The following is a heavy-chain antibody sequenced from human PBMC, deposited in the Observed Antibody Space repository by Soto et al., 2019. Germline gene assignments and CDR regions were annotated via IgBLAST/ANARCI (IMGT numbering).Heavy chain of an antibody. CDR3: ARDYCSGGSCSRGDYYHGMDV. J-gene: IGHJ6*02. V-gene: IGHV3-7*03. D-gene: IGHD2-15*01. CDR1: GFTFSSYW. CDR2: IKQDGSEK. Sequence: GGSLRLSCAASGFTFSSYWMSWVRQAPGKGLEWVANIKQDGSEKYYVDSVKGRFTISRDNAKNSLYLQMNSLRAEDTAVYYCARDYCSGGSCSRGDYYHGMDVWGQGTTVTVSS.